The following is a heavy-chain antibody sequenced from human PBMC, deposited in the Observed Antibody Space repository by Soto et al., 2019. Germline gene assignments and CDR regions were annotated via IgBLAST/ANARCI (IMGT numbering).Heavy chain of an antibody. CDR3: PRDLDTAMATYSCYRGMDV. J-gene: IGHJ6*02. CDR2: ISAYNGNT. CDR1: GYTFTSYG. V-gene: IGHV1-18*04. Sequence: QVQLVQSGAEVKKPGASVKVSCKASGYTFTSYGISWVRQAPGQGLDWMGWISAYNGNTNYAQKLQGRVTMTTHTSPSTVYMELRSLRSDDTVVYYCPRDLDTAMATYSCYRGMDVWGQGTTVTVSS. D-gene: IGHD5-18*01.